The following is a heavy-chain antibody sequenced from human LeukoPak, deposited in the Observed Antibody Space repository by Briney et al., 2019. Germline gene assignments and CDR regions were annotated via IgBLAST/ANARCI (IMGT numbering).Heavy chain of an antibody. CDR2: IYYSGST. V-gene: IGHV4-31*03. CDR3: ARSTGDYYDSGTWFDP. CDR1: GGSISSGGYY. D-gene: IGHD3-22*01. J-gene: IGHJ5*02. Sequence: SETLSLTCTVSGGSISSGGYYWSWIRQHPGKGLEWIGYIYYSGSTYYNPSLKSRVTISVDTSKNQFSLKLSSVTAADTAVYYCARSTGDYYDSGTWFDPWGQGTLVTVSS.